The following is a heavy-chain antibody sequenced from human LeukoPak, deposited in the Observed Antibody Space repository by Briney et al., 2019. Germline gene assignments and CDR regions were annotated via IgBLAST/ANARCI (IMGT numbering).Heavy chain of an antibody. D-gene: IGHD6-13*01. CDR2: INPSGGST. CDR3: ARDQEDGSIWCRDYYQYYGLDV. CDR1: GYTFTYYY. Sequence: GASVKISCKASGYTFTYYYMHWVRQAPGQGLEWMGIINPSGGSTTYAQNFQGRVTMTKDTSTNTVYMELSSLRSEDTAIYYCARDQEDGSIWCRDYYQYYGLDVWGKGTTVTVSS. J-gene: IGHJ6*04. V-gene: IGHV1-46*01.